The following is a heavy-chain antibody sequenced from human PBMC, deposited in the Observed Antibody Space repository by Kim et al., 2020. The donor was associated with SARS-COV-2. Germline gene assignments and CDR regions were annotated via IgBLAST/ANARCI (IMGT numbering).Heavy chain of an antibody. V-gene: IGHV3-23*01. CDR2: ISGSGGST. CDR3: AKVRVGYWYNWNDGYGAFDI. D-gene: IGHD1-1*01. J-gene: IGHJ3*02. Sequence: GGSLRLSCAASGFTFSSYAMSWVRQAPGKGLEWVSAISGSGGSTYYADSVKGRFTISRDNSKNTLYLQMNSLRAEDTAVYYCAKVRVGYWYNWNDGYGAFDIWGQGTMVTVSS. CDR1: GFTFSSYA.